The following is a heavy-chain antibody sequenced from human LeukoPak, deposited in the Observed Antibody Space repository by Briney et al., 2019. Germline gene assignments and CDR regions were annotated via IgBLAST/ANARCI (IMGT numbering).Heavy chain of an antibody. CDR3: VKVITMVRGVIKNYYGMDV. CDR2: ISYDGSNK. Sequence: GGSLRLSCAASGFTFSSYGMHWVSQAPGKGLEWVAVISYDGSNKYYADSVKGRFTISRDNSKNTLYLQMNSLRAEDTAVYYCVKVITMVRGVIKNYYGMDVWGKGTTVTVSS. V-gene: IGHV3-30*18. D-gene: IGHD3-10*01. J-gene: IGHJ6*04. CDR1: GFTFSSYG.